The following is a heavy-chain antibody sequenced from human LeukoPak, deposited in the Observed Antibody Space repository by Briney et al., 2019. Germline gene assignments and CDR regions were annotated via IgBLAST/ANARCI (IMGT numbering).Heavy chain of an antibody. J-gene: IGHJ4*02. Sequence: GGSLRLSCAASGFTFSSYAMSWVRQAPGKGLEWVSAISGSGGSTYYADSVKGRFTISRDNSKNTLYLQMNSLRAEDTAVYYCAKGHHSSGWMIYFDYWGQGTLVTVSS. CDR1: GFTFSSYA. V-gene: IGHV3-23*01. CDR2: ISGSGGST. D-gene: IGHD6-19*01. CDR3: AKGHHSSGWMIYFDY.